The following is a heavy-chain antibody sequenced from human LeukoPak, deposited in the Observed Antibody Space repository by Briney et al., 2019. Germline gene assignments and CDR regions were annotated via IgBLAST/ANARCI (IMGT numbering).Heavy chain of an antibody. CDR3: ARGVEPLAANTLAY. CDR2: LYSDGNT. D-gene: IGHD1-14*01. V-gene: IGHV3-53*01. Sequence: GGPLRLSCAASGLTVITNDMTWVRKPPGKGPEWSSVLYSDGNTKYADSVQGRFTISRDNSKNTLYLEMNSLRPDDTAVYYCARGVEPLAANTLAYWGQGTLVTVSS. J-gene: IGHJ4*02. CDR1: GLTVITND.